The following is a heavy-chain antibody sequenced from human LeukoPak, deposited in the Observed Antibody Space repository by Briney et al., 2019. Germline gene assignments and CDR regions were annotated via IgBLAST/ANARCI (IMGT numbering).Heavy chain of an antibody. D-gene: IGHD1-1*01. J-gene: IGHJ3*02. CDR2: ISTMSNYI. Sequence: NPGGSLRLSCAASGFDFSTYAINWVRQAPGKGLEWVSSISTMSNYIFYGDSVKGRFTISRDNAKNSLYLQMNSLRAEDTAVYYCARVGLLERRWAFDIWGQGTMVTVSS. CDR1: GFDFSTYA. V-gene: IGHV3-21*01. CDR3: ARVGLLERRWAFDI.